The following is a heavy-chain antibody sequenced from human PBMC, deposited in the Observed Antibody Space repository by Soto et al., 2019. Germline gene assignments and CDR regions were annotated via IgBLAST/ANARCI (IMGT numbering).Heavy chain of an antibody. Sequence: SETLSLTCTVSGGSISSYYWSWIRQPPGKGLEWIGYIYYSGSTNYNPSLKSRVTISVDTSKNQFSLKLSSVTAADTAVYYCARDVFSSGWISGMDVWGQGTTVTVSS. CDR3: ARDVFSSGWISGMDV. V-gene: IGHV4-59*01. CDR1: GGSISSYY. J-gene: IGHJ6*02. CDR2: IYYSGST. D-gene: IGHD6-19*01.